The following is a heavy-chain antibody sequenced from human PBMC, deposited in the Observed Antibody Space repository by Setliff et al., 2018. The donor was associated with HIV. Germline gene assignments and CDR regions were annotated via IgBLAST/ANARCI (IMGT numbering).Heavy chain of an antibody. J-gene: IGHJ4*02. D-gene: IGHD6-19*01. CDR3: ARGRKKTLAVSGTRYFDF. CDR2: VTHSGST. V-gene: IGHV4-34*01. Sequence: SETLSLTCAVYGGSFSGFYWTFIRQSPGKGLEWIGEVTHSGSTTFDPSLKSRITISVDTSKNQFSLKLTSVTAADIGVYYCARGRKKTLAVSGTRYFDFWGQGTLVTVSS. CDR1: GGSFSGFY.